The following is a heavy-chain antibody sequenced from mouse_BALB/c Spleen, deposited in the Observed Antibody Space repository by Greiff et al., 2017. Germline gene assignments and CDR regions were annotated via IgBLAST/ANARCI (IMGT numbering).Heavy chain of an antibody. CDR3: ASQLGLPSLAD. J-gene: IGHJ3*01. CDR2: IDPENGNT. CDR1: GFNIKDYY. Sequence: VQLQQSGAELVRPGALVKLSCKASGFNIKDYYMHWVKQRPEQGLEWIGWIDPENGNTIYDPKFQGKASITADTSSNTAYLQLSSLTSEDTAVYYCASQLGLPSLADGGQGTLVTVSA. V-gene: IGHV14-1*02. D-gene: IGHD3-1*01.